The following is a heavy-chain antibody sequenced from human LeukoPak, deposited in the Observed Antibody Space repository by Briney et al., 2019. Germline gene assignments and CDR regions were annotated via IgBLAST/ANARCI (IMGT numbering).Heavy chain of an antibody. CDR1: GGSISSYY. V-gene: IGHV4-59*08. J-gene: IGHJ4*02. Sequence: SETLSLTCTVSGGSISSYYWSWIRQPPGKGLEWIGYIYYSGSTNYNPSLNSRVTISVDTSKNQFSLKLSSVTAADTAVYYCARSQISYDSSGYYSYYFDYWGQGTLVTVSS. D-gene: IGHD3-22*01. CDR2: IYYSGST. CDR3: ARSQISYDSSGYYSYYFDY.